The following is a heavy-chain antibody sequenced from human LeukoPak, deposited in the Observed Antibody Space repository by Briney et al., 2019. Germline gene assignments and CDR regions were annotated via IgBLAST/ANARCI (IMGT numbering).Heavy chain of an antibody. CDR2: INPSGGST. CDR3: ARGVASLRYFDWSKMYYSDY. Sequence: ASVKVSCKASGYTFTSYYMHWVRQAPGQGLEWMGIINPSGGSTSYAQKFQGRVTMTRDTSTSTVYMELSGLRSEDTAVYYCARGVASLRYFDWSKMYYSDYWGQGTLVTVSS. J-gene: IGHJ4*02. CDR1: GYTFTSYY. V-gene: IGHV1-46*01. D-gene: IGHD3-9*01.